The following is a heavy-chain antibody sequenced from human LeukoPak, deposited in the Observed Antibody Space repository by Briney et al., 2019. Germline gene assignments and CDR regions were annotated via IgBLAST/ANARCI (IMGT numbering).Heavy chain of an antibody. J-gene: IGHJ6*02. CDR2: ISVSGGST. CDR3: AKDLGSPSVAGTLYYYYYGMDV. Sequence: GGSLRLSCAASGFTFSSYAMSWVRQAPGKGLEWVSAISVSGGSTYYADSVKGRFTISRDNSKNTLYLQMNSLRAEDTAVYYCAKDLGSPSVAGTLYYYYYGMDVWGQGTTVTVSS. V-gene: IGHV3-23*01. CDR1: GFTFSSYA. D-gene: IGHD6-19*01.